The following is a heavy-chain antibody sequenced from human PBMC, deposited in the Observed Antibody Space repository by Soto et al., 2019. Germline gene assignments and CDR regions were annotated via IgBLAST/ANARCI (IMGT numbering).Heavy chain of an antibody. CDR3: ARDLQVLINWFDP. J-gene: IGHJ5*02. V-gene: IGHV1-2*02. CDR2: INPNSGGT. Sequence: VASVKVSCKASGYTFTGYYMHWVRQAPGQGLEWMGWINPNSGGTNYAQKFQGRVTMTRDTSISTAYMELSRLRSDDTAVYYCARDLQVLINWFDPWGQGTLVTVSS. D-gene: IGHD2-21*01. CDR1: GYTFTGYY.